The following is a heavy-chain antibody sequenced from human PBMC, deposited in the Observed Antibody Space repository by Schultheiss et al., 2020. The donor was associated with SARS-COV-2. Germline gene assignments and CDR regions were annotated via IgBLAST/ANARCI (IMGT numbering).Heavy chain of an antibody. V-gene: IGHV1-2*04. CDR3: ARSGVGVRRPYYYGMDV. J-gene: IGHJ6*02. Sequence: ASVKVSCKASGGTFSSYAISWVRQAPGQGLEWMGGIIPNSGGTNYAQKFQGWVTMTRDTSISTAYMELSRLRSDDTAVYYCARSGVGVRRPYYYGMDVWGQGTTVTVSS. D-gene: IGHD2-21*01. CDR2: IIPNSGGT. CDR1: GGTFSSYA.